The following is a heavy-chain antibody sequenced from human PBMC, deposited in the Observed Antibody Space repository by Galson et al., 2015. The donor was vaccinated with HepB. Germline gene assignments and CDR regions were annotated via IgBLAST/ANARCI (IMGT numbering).Heavy chain of an antibody. CDR1: GFTFSSYG. CDR2: ISGSGGST. CDR3: ANRFSDWYFVS. D-gene: IGHD2-21*02. V-gene: IGHV3-23*01. Sequence: SLRLSCAASGFTFSSYGMSWVRQAPGKGLEWVSTISGSGGSTYYADSVKGRFTISRDNSKSTLSLQMNSLRAEDTAVYYCANRFSDWYFVSWGQGTLVTVSS. J-gene: IGHJ4*02.